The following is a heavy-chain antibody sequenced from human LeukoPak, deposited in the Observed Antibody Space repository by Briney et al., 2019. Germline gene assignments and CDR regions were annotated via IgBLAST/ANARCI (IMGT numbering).Heavy chain of an antibody. V-gene: IGHV3-7*01. D-gene: IGHD5-18*01. Sequence: GGSLRLSCAASGFTFSSYWMSWVRQAPGKGLEWVANIKQDGSEKYYVDSVKGRFTISRDNAKNSLYLQMNSLRAEDTAVYYCARDVGGYSYGSFDYWGQGTLVTVSS. CDR1: GFTFSSYW. J-gene: IGHJ4*02. CDR3: ARDVGGYSYGSFDY. CDR2: IKQDGSEK.